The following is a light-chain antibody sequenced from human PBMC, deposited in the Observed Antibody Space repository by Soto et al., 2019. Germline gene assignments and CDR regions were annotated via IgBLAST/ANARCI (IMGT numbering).Light chain of an antibody. CDR1: SSNIGADYD. CDR3: QSYDSGLSAVL. Sequence: QSVLTKPPSVSGAPGQRVTISCTGSSSNIGADYDVNWYQQFPGTAPKLLIYGNDNRPSGVPDRFSGSKSDTSASLAVTGLQAEDEADYYCQSYDSGLSAVLFGGGTKVTVL. J-gene: IGLJ2*01. CDR2: GND. V-gene: IGLV1-40*01.